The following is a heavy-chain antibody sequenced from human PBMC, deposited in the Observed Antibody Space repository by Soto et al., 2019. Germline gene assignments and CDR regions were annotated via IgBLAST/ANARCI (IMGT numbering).Heavy chain of an antibody. CDR3: AKYRNQGLRPAYYDSSGYYSVDY. Sequence: GGSLRLSCAASGFTFSSYGMNWVRQAPGKGLEWVAVISYDGSNKYYADSVKGRFTISRDNSKNTLYLQMNSLRAEDTAVYYCAKYRNQGLRPAYYDSSGYYSVDYWGQGTLVTVSS. CDR1: GFTFSSYG. J-gene: IGHJ4*02. CDR2: ISYDGSNK. V-gene: IGHV3-30*18. D-gene: IGHD3-22*01.